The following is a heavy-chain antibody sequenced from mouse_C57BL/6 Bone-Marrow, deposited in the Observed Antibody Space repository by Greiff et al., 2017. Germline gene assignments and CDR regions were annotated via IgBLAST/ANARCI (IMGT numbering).Heavy chain of an antibody. CDR1: GYTFTSYW. Sequence: QVQLKQSGAELVMPGASVKLSCKASGYTFTSYWMHWVKQRPGQGLEWIGEIDPSDSYTNSHQKFKGKSTLTVDKSSSTAYMQLSSLTSEDSAVYDSARWGYGSPPGSYDVWGTGTTVTVSS. CDR2: IDPSDSYT. V-gene: IGHV1-69*01. CDR3: ARWGYGSPPGSYDV. J-gene: IGHJ1*03. D-gene: IGHD1-1*01.